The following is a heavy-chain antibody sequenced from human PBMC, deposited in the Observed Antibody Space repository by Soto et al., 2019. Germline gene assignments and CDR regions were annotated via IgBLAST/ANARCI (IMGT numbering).Heavy chain of an antibody. CDR1: GFTFSHCW. CDR2: INQDGSEQ. Sequence: EEHLGESGGGLVQPGGSLRLSCETSGFTFSHCWMSWVRQAPGKGLEWVANINQDGSEQYYVDSVKGRFTVSRDNATNSLYLEMNNLSADDTAMYYCTQAETGRYSCSGNSYGRDYWGQGTLVTVSS. D-gene: IGHD6-19*01. CDR3: TQAETGRYSCSGNSYGRDY. V-gene: IGHV3-7*01. J-gene: IGHJ4*02.